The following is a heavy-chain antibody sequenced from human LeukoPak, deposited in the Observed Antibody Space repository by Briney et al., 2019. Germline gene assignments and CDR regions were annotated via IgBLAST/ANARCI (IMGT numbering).Heavy chain of an antibody. J-gene: IGHJ4*02. CDR2: ISGSGGST. CDR1: GFTFSSSA. D-gene: IGHD2-15*01. Sequence: PGGSLRLSCAASGFTFSSSAMSWVRQAPGKGLEWVSAISGSGGSTYYADSVKGRFTISRDNSKNTLYLQMNSPRAEDTAVYYCAKDRYCSGGSCYTGTVVDYWGQGTLVTVSS. CDR3: AKDRYCSGGSCYTGTVVDY. V-gene: IGHV3-23*01.